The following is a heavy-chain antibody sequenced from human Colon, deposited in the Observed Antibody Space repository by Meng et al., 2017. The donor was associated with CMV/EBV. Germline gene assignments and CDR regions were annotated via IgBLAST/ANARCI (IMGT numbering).Heavy chain of an antibody. Sequence: ASVKVSCKTSGYSFTMYDIYWVRQASGQGLEWMGWMNPDSGHTAYAQKFQGRITMTRDTSVTTAHLEITSLRSDDTAVYYCVRGRVVGGGWGQGTLVTVSS. V-gene: IGHV1-8*01. CDR1: GYSFTMYD. D-gene: IGHD2-21*01. J-gene: IGHJ4*02. CDR3: VRGRVVGGG. CDR2: MNPDSGHT.